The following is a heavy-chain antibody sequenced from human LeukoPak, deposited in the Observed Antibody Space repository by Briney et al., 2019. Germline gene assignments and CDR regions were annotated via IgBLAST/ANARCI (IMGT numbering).Heavy chain of an antibody. CDR2: ISAYNGNT. CDR3: TRTLLYEYFDY. CDR1: GYTFTSYG. V-gene: IGHV1-18*01. J-gene: IGHJ4*02. D-gene: IGHD2-2*02. Sequence: ASVKVSCKASGYTFTSYGISWVRQAPGQGLEWMGWISAYNGNTNYAQKLQGRVTKTTDTSTSTAYMELRSLRSDDTAVYYCTRTLLYEYFDYRGQGTLVTVSS.